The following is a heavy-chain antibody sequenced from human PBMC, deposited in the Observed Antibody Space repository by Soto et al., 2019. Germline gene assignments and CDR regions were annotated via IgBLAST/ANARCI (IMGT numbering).Heavy chain of an antibody. CDR2: INAGNGNP. Sequence: QVQLVQSGAEVKKPGASVKVSCKASGYTFTSYAMHWVRQAPGQRLEWMGWINAGNGNPKYSQKFQGRVTITKNTSASTAYMELSSLRSEDTAVYYCARGPLRNGFDPWGQGTLVTVSS. J-gene: IGHJ5*02. CDR1: GYTFTSYA. CDR3: ARGPLRNGFDP. V-gene: IGHV1-3*01.